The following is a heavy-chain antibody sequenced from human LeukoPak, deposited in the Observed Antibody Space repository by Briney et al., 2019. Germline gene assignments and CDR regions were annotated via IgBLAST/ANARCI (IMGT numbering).Heavy chain of an antibody. Sequence: ASVKVSCKASGYTFTGYYMHWVRQAPGQGLEWMGRINPNSGGTNYAQKFQGRVTMTRDTSISTAYMELSSLRSEDTAVYYCARVNKPGFWSGYPGGAFDPWGQGTLVTVSS. CDR3: ARVNKPGFWSGYPGGAFDP. J-gene: IGHJ5*02. CDR2: INPNSGGT. V-gene: IGHV1-2*06. D-gene: IGHD3-3*01. CDR1: GYTFTGYY.